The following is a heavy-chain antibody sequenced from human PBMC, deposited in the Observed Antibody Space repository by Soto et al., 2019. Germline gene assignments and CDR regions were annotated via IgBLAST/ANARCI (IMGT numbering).Heavy chain of an antibody. V-gene: IGHV4-59*01. Sequence: QVQLEESGQGLVKPSETLSLTCTVSGGSISPNYWSWIQQPTGKGLEWIGYIYYSGSTDYKPALKSRVTISVDTSKHQFSLKLTSVNDADTAVYYCARGGWSNDYWGQGTLVNVS. J-gene: IGHJ4*02. CDR2: IYYSGST. CDR1: GGSISPNY. CDR3: ARGGWSNDY.